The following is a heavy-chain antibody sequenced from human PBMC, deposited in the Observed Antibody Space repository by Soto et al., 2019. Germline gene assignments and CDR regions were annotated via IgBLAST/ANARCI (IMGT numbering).Heavy chain of an antibody. D-gene: IGHD1-1*01. J-gene: IGHJ4*02. CDR1: GGSISSSSYY. V-gene: IGHV4-39*01. CDR2: IYYSGST. CDR3: ARHVSYNYYFDY. Sequence: LSLTCTVSGGSISSSSYYWGWIRQPPGKGLEWIGSIYYSGSTYYNPSLKSRVTISVDTSKNQFSLKLSSVTAADTAAYYCARHVSYNYYFDYWGQGTLVTVSS.